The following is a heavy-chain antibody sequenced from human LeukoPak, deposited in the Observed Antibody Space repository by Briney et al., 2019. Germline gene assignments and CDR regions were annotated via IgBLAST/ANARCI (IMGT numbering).Heavy chain of an antibody. CDR1: GYTFTSYA. J-gene: IGHJ6*03. Sequence: GASVKVSCKASGYTFTSYAMHWVRQAPGQRLEWMGWINAGNGNTKYSQEFQGRVTMTTDTSTSTAYMELRSLRSDDTAVYYCARATTFYYYYYMDVWGKGTPVTISS. D-gene: IGHD1-1*01. CDR2: INAGNGNT. V-gene: IGHV1-3*01. CDR3: ARATTFYYYYYMDV.